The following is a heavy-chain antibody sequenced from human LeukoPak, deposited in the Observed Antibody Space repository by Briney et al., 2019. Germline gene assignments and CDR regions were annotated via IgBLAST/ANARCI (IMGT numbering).Heavy chain of an antibody. Sequence: PGGSLRLSCAASGFTFSGSAMHWVRQASGKGLEWVGRIRSKAKSYATAYAASVKGRFTISRDDSKNTAYLQMNSLKTEDTAVYYCTTREDTAMVAFDYWGQGTLVTVSS. V-gene: IGHV3-73*01. CDR2: IRSKAKSYAT. CDR1: GFTFSGSA. CDR3: TTREDTAMVAFDY. D-gene: IGHD5-18*01. J-gene: IGHJ4*02.